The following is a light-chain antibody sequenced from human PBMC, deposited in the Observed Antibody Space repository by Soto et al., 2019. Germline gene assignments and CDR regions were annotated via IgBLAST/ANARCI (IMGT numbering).Light chain of an antibody. J-gene: IGKJ1*01. CDR3: QHHNSYSEA. Sequence: IVLTQSTESLAVSMGERATINCKSSQSVLYSSNNKNYLNWYQQKPGKAPKLLIYKASTLKSGVPSRFSGSGSGTEFTLTISSLQPDDFATYYCQHHNSYSEAFGQGTKVDI. V-gene: IGKV4-1*01. CDR1: QSVLYSSNNKNY. CDR2: KAS.